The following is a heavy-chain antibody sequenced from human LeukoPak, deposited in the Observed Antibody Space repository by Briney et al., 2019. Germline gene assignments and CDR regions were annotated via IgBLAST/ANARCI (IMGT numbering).Heavy chain of an antibody. CDR1: GYTFTTYA. J-gene: IGHJ3*02. CDR2: INPSGGST. V-gene: IGHV1-46*01. Sequence: ASVKVSCKAFGYTFTTYAINWVRQAPGQGLEWMGIINPSGGSTSYAQKFQGRVTMTRDMSTSTVYMELSSLRSEDTAVYYCARVTGRGYYSIAFDIWGQGTMVTVSS. CDR3: ARVTGRGYYSIAFDI. D-gene: IGHD3-22*01.